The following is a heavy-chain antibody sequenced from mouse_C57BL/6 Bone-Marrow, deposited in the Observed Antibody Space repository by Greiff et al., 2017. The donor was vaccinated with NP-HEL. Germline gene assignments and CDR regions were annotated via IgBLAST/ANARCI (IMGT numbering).Heavy chain of an antibody. CDR3: ASPTGWYFDV. CDR1: GFTFSSYG. Sequence: EVKLVESGGDLVKPGGSLKLSCAASGFTFSSYGMSWVRQTPDKRLEWVATISSGGSYTYYPDSVKGRFTISRDNAKNTLYLQMSSLKSEDTSMYYCASPTGWYFDVWGTGTTVTVSS. D-gene: IGHD4-1*02. J-gene: IGHJ1*03. V-gene: IGHV5-6*01. CDR2: ISSGGSYT.